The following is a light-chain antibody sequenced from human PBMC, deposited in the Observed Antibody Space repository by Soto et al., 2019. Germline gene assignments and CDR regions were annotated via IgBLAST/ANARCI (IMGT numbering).Light chain of an antibody. V-gene: IGKV1-5*03. J-gene: IGKJ1*01. CDR1: QNINSW. Sequence: DIQMTQSPSTLSASVGDRVTITCRASQNINSWLAWYQQKPGKAPKLLIYEASSLEKGVPARFGGSGSGTEFTLTISSLQPDDFSTYYCQQYNTYSTFGQGTKVDNK. CDR2: EAS. CDR3: QQYNTYST.